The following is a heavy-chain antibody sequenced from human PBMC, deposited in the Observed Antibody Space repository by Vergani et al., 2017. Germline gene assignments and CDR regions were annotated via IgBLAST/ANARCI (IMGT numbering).Heavy chain of an antibody. D-gene: IGHD1-26*01. Sequence: EVQLLESGGGLVQPGGSLRLSCAASGFTFSSYAMSWVRQAPGKGLEWVSAISGSGGSTYYADSVKGRFTISRDNSKNTLYLQMNSLRAEDTAVYYCARRPKSRIVGATGAIVSYMDVWGKGTTVTVSS. CDR3: ARRPKSRIVGATGAIVSYMDV. V-gene: IGHV3-23*01. J-gene: IGHJ6*03. CDR1: GFTFSSYA. CDR2: ISGSGGST.